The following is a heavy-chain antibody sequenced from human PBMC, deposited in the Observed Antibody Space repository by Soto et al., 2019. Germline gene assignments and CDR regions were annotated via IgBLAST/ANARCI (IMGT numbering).Heavy chain of an antibody. V-gene: IGHV1-18*04. J-gene: IGHJ4*02. Sequence: ASVKVSCKASGYTFTSYGISWVRQAPGQGLEWMGWISANNGNTNYAQKLQGRVTMTTDTSTSTAYMELRSLRSDDTAVYYCARAPPVWGSYRYIYWGQGTMVTVYS. CDR2: ISANNGNT. D-gene: IGHD3-16*02. CDR1: GYTFTSYG. CDR3: ARAPPVWGSYRYIY.